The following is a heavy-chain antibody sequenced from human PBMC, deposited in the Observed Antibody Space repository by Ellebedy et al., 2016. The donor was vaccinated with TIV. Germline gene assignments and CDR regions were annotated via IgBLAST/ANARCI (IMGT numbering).Heavy chain of an antibody. Sequence: GGSLRLXCAASGFTFSSYAMSWVRQAPGKGLEWVSAISGSGGSTYYADSVKGRFTISRDNSKNTLYLQMNSLRAEDTAVYYCAKAAGRRYGDYVSWYFDLWGRGTLVTVPS. CDR3: AKAAGRRYGDYVSWYFDL. D-gene: IGHD4-17*01. J-gene: IGHJ2*01. CDR2: ISGSGGST. V-gene: IGHV3-23*01. CDR1: GFTFSSYA.